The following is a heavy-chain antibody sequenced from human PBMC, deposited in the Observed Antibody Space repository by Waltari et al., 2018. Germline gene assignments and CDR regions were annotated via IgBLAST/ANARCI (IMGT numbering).Heavy chain of an antibody. J-gene: IGHJ3*02. Sequence: QVQLVQSGAEVKKPGASVKVSCKVSGYTRTELSIHWLRPAPGKGLEWMGGFDPEDGETIYAQKFQGRVTMTEDTSTDTAYMELSSLRSEDTAVYYCATEALVGASRILSAFDIWGQGTMVTVSS. CDR1: GYTRTELS. D-gene: IGHD1-26*01. V-gene: IGHV1-24*01. CDR3: ATEALVGASRILSAFDI. CDR2: FDPEDGET.